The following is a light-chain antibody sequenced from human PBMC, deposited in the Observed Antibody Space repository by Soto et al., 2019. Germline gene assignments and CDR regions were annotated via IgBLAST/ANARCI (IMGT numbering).Light chain of an antibody. V-gene: IGKV1-5*03. CDR1: QSISSW. Sequence: DIQMTQSPSTLSASVGDRVTITCRASQSISSWLAWYQHKPGKAPNLLIYKASSLESGVPSRFSGSGSGTEFTLTFSSLQPDDLATYYCQQYDSYPLTFGGGTKVEIK. CDR3: QQYDSYPLT. J-gene: IGKJ4*01. CDR2: KAS.